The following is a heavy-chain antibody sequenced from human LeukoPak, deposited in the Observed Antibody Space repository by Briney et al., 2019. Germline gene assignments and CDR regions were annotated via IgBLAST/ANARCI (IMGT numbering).Heavy chain of an antibody. D-gene: IGHD1-26*01. V-gene: IGHV1-2*02. J-gene: IGHJ4*02. CDR3: ARGPRWDPHFDY. Sequence: ASVKVSCKASGYTFIGYYIHWVRQAPGQGLEYMGWINPNSGGTKYTQKFQGRVTMTRDTSISTAYMELSRLRFDDTAVYYCARGPRWDPHFDYWGQGTLVTVSS. CDR1: GYTFIGYY. CDR2: INPNSGGT.